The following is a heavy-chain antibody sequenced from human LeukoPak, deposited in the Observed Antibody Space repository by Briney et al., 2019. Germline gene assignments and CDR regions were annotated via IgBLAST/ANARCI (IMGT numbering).Heavy chain of an antibody. Sequence: SETLSLTCTVSGDSISSGSYYWSWIRQPAGRGLEWIGYIYYIGSTNYNPSLKSRVTISVDTSKNQFSLKLSSVTAADTAVYYCARAGGDVVVPAAMGWFDPWGQGTLVTVSS. V-gene: IGHV4-61*10. CDR1: GDSISSGSYY. J-gene: IGHJ5*02. CDR2: IYYIGST. D-gene: IGHD2-2*01. CDR3: ARAGGDVVVPAAMGWFDP.